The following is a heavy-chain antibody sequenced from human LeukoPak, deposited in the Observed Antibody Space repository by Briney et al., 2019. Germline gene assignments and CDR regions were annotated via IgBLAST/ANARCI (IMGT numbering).Heavy chain of an antibody. J-gene: IGHJ5*02. V-gene: IGHV1-46*01. D-gene: IGHD2-2*01. CDR1: GYTFTSYY. CDR3: ARGARLDIVVVPAAIPDTDLNWCDP. Sequence: ASVKVSCKASGYTFTSYYMHWVRQAPGQGHEWMGIINPSGGSTSYAQKFQGRVTMTRDMSTSTVYMELSSLRSEDTAVYYCARGARLDIVVVPAAIPDTDLNWCDPWGQGTLVTVSS. CDR2: INPSGGST.